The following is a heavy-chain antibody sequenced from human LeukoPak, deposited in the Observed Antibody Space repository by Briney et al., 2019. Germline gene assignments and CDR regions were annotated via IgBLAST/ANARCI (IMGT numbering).Heavy chain of an antibody. CDR1: GFTFSSYA. CDR3: AEEEYFDY. J-gene: IGHJ4*02. Sequence: GGSLRLSCAASGFTFSSYAMSWVCQAPGKGLGWVSAISGSGGGTYYADSVTGRFTISRDNSKNTLYLQMNSLRAEDTAVYYCAEEEYFDYWGQGTLVTVSS. V-gene: IGHV3-23*01. CDR2: ISGSGGGT.